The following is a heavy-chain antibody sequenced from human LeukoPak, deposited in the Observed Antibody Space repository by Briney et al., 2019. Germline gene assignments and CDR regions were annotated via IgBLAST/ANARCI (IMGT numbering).Heavy chain of an antibody. D-gene: IGHD3-16*01. CDR1: GYSFTSYW. J-gene: IGHJ3*01. Sequence: GTSLKISCKGSGYSFTSYWIGWVHQMPGKGLEWIGIIYPGDSDTRYSPSFQGQVTISADKSISTAYLQWSGLKASDTAMYYCARHLTMITVPRDAFDVWGQGTMVTVSS. V-gene: IGHV5-51*07. CDR3: ARHLTMITVPRDAFDV. CDR2: IYPGDSDT.